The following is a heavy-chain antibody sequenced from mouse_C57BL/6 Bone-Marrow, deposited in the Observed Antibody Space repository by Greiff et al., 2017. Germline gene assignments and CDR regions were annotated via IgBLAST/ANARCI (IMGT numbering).Heavy chain of an antibody. Sequence: QVQLQQSGAELVRPGASVTLSCKASGYTFTDYEMHWVKQTPVHGLAWIGAIDPETGGTAYNQKFKGKAILTADKSSSTAYMELRSLTSEDSAVYYCTRRVTTGYAMDYWGQGTSVTVSS. J-gene: IGHJ4*01. D-gene: IGHD2-2*01. CDR2: IDPETGGT. V-gene: IGHV1-15*01. CDR3: TRRVTTGYAMDY. CDR1: GYTFTDYE.